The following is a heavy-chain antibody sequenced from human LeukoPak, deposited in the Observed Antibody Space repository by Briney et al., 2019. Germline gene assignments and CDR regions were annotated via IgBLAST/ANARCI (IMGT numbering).Heavy chain of an antibody. Sequence: GSSVKVSCKASGGTFSSYAISWVRQAPGQGLEWMGGIIPIFGTANYAQKFQGRVTMTRDTSTSTVYMELSSLRSEDTAVYYCARGGVAARYYYGMDVWGQGTTVTVSS. CDR1: GGTFSSYA. V-gene: IGHV1-69*05. D-gene: IGHD6-25*01. J-gene: IGHJ6*02. CDR3: ARGGVAARYYYGMDV. CDR2: IIPIFGTA.